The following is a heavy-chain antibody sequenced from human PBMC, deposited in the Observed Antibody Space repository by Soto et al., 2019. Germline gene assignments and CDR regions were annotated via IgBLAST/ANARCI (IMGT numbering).Heavy chain of an antibody. CDR1: GGSISSSSYY. V-gene: IGHV4-61*05. D-gene: IGHD2-15*01. CDR2: IYYSGST. Sequence: SETLSLTCTVSGGSISSSSYYWGWIRQPPGKGLEWIGNIYYSGSTNYNPSLKSRVTISVDTSKNQFSLKLSSVTAADTAVYYCARLEAALDYWGQGTLVTVSS. CDR3: ARLEAALDY. J-gene: IGHJ4*02.